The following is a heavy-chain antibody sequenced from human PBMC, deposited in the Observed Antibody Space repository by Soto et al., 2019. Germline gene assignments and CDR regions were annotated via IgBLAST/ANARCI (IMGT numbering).Heavy chain of an antibody. CDR2: ISSSSSYI. V-gene: IGHV3-21*01. CDR3: ARFNDYGDYCDY. J-gene: IGHJ4*02. CDR1: GFTFSSYS. Sequence: EVQLVESGGGLVKPGGSLRLSCAASGFTFSSYSMNWVRQAPGKGLEWVSSISSSSSYIYYADSVKGRFTISRDNAKNSLYQQMNSLRAEDTAVYYCARFNDYGDYCDYWGQGTLVTVSS. D-gene: IGHD4-17*01.